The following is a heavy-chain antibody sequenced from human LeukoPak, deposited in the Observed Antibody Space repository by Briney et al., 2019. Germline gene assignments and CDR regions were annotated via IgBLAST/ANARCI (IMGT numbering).Heavy chain of an antibody. CDR2: IYYSGST. CDR1: GGSISSYY. Sequence: SETLSLTCTVSGGSISSYYWSWIRQPPGKGLEWIGYIYYSGSTNYNPSLKSRVTISVDTSKNQFSQKLSSVTAADTAVYYCARVGGYYYYNGMDVWGQGTTVTVSS. V-gene: IGHV4-59*08. D-gene: IGHD1-26*01. CDR3: ARVGGYYYYNGMDV. J-gene: IGHJ6*02.